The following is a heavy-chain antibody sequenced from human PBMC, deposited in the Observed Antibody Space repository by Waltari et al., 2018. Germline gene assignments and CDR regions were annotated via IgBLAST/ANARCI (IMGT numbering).Heavy chain of an antibody. V-gene: IGHV3-48*02. CDR2: ISSGSGTI. CDR1: GFTFSTYY. D-gene: IGHD2-15*01. Sequence: EVQLVESGGGLVQPGGSLRLACSGSGFTFSTYYMNWVRQAPGKGLEWVSYISSGSGTIDYADSVKGRFTISRDNAKNSLYLQMNSLRDEDTAVYYCVRARWYDVWGQGTTVTVSS. CDR3: VRARWYDV. J-gene: IGHJ6*02.